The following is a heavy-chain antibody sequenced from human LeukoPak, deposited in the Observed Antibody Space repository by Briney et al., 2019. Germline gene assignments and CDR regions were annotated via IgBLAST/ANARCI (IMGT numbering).Heavy chain of an antibody. D-gene: IGHD5-24*01. CDR2: ISGKGGRT. V-gene: IGHV3-23*01. J-gene: IGHJ5*02. CDR1: GFTFSGYA. Sequence: PGGSLRLSCAASGFTFSGYALSWVRQAPGKGLEWVSAISGKGGRTYYADSVKGRFTISRDNSRNTLFLQMNSLRAEDTAVYYCAKVAEMDTILGKFDNWGQGTLVTVSS. CDR3: AKVAEMDTILGKFDN.